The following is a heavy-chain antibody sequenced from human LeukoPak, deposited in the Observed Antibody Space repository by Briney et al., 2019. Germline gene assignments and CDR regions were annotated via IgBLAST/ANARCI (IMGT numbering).Heavy chain of an antibody. J-gene: IGHJ4*02. CDR3: ARAPITMIVVEYYFDY. CDR2: ISAYNGNT. D-gene: IGHD3-22*01. V-gene: IGHV1-18*01. Sequence: ASVKVSCKASGYTFTSYGISWVRQAPGQGLEWMGWISAYNGNTNYAQKLQGRVTMTTDTSTSTAYMELRSLRSDDTAVYYCARAPITMIVVEYYFDYRGQGTLVTVSS. CDR1: GYTFTSYG.